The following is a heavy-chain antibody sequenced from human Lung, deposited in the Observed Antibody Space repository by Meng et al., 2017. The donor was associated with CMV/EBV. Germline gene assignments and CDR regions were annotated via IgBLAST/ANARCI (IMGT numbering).Heavy chain of an antibody. CDR2: VSWNGSRT. Sequence: GESLKISCAASGFTFSNRDMNWVRQAPGKGLEWVSGVSWNGSRTHYADSVKGRFLISRDNYRNFLYQQVNSLRPEDMDVYYCAKIQDIVVVPAEGLNWFDPWGQGTLVXVSS. V-gene: IGHV3-19*01. CDR1: GFTFSNRD. D-gene: IGHD2-2*01. J-gene: IGHJ5*02. CDR3: AKIQDIVVVPAEGLNWFDP.